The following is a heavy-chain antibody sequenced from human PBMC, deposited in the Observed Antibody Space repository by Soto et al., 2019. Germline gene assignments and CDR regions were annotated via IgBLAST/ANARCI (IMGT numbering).Heavy chain of an antibody. Sequence: QVQLQESGPGLVKPSETLSLTCTVSGGSISSYYWSWIRQPPGKGLEWIGYIYYSGSTNYNPSLTIRVTISVDTSKNQFSLKLSSVTAADTAVYYCARRRDIVVVPAAIGAFDIWGQGTMVTVSS. J-gene: IGHJ3*02. CDR2: IYYSGST. CDR3: ARRRDIVVVPAAIGAFDI. CDR1: GGSISSYY. D-gene: IGHD2-2*01. V-gene: IGHV4-59*01.